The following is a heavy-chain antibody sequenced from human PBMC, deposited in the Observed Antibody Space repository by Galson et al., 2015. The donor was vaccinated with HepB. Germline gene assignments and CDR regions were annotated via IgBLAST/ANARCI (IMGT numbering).Heavy chain of an antibody. CDR1: GFTFSNYA. CDR3: AKDPLLWGGATSNWFDP. V-gene: IGHV3-23*01. D-gene: IGHD1-26*01. J-gene: IGHJ5*02. Sequence: SLRLSCAASGFTFSNYAMSWVRQAPGKGLEWVSGISASGTNTHYADSVKGRFTISRDNSKNTLYLQINSLRAGDTAVYYCAKDPLLWGGATSNWFDPWGQGTLVTVSS. CDR2: ISASGTNT.